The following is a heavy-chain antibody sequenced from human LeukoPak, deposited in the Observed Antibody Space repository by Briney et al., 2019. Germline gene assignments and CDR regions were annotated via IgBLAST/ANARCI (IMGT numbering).Heavy chain of an antibody. Sequence: SETLSLTCNVSGGSISSSSYYWGWIRQPPGKGLEWIGSIYYSGSTYYNPSLKSRVTISVDTSKNQFSLKLSSVTAADTAVYYCARLNDFWSGYRYYFDYWGQGTLVTVSS. CDR3: ARLNDFWSGYRYYFDY. D-gene: IGHD3-3*01. CDR1: GGSISSSSYY. J-gene: IGHJ4*02. CDR2: IYYSGST. V-gene: IGHV4-39*01.